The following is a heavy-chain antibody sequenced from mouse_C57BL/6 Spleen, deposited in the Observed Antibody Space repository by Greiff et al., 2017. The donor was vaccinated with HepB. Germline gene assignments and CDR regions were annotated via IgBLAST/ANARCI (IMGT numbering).Heavy chain of an antibody. Sequence: QVQLQQPGTELVKPGASVKLSCKASGYTFTSYWMHWVKQRPGQGLEWIGNINPSNGGTNYNEKFKSKATLTVDKASSTAYMQLSSLTSEDSAVYYCARSGYDYDNAWFAYWGQGTLVTVSA. CDR3: ARSGYDYDNAWFAY. CDR1: GYTFTSYW. V-gene: IGHV1-53*01. D-gene: IGHD2-4*01. CDR2: INPSNGGT. J-gene: IGHJ3*01.